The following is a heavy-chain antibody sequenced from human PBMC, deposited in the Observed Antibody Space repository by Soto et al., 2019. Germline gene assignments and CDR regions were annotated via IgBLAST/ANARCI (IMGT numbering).Heavy chain of an antibody. D-gene: IGHD2-15*01. CDR3: ARGIAVVAPTTYYFDY. CDR1: GGTFSRYA. Sequence: SVKVSCKASGGTFSRYAISWVRPAPGQGLELTGALLPIFGTAHYAQTFHCRVTMTADESTSTAYMELISLRSEDTAVYYCARGIAVVAPTTYYFDYWGQVTMVTVSS. J-gene: IGHJ4*02. CDR2: LLPIFGTA. V-gene: IGHV1-69*13.